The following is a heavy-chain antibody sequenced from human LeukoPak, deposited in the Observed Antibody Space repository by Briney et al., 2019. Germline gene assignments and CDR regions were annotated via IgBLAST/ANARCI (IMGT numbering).Heavy chain of an antibody. J-gene: IGHJ6*03. D-gene: IGHD2-2*01. Sequence: NASETLSLTCSVSGGSVSSTIYYWGWIRQSPGKGLEWIGSIFYGGNTYYNPSLKSRVTISADTSKNQFSLRLSSVTAADTAVYYCARQTSCCTSSSCYFGLPCYIDVWGKGTTVTISS. CDR2: IFYGGNT. CDR1: GGSVSSTIYY. V-gene: IGHV4-39*01. CDR3: ARQTSCCTSSSCYFGLPCYIDV.